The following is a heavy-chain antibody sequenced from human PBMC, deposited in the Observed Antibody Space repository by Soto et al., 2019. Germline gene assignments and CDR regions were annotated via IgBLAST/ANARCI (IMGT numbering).Heavy chain of an antibody. CDR1: GIPLSNTA. CDR2: ISASGTST. Sequence: EVQLLESGGGLVQPGGSLSVSCAASGIPLSNTAMSWVRQAPGKGLEWVSSISASGTSTYYADSVTGRFTISRDTSKNPLYLEMHSLRADDTAVYYCAKRGDSTSWYWFGPWGQGTLVTVSS. D-gene: IGHD6-13*01. J-gene: IGHJ5*02. V-gene: IGHV3-23*01. CDR3: AKRGDSTSWYWFGP.